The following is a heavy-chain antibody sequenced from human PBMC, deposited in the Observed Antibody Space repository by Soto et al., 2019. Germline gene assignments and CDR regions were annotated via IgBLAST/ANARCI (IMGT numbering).Heavy chain of an antibody. Sequence: PGESLKISCNGSGYSFLNNWITWVRQMPGEGLEWMGRIDLSDPYKSYSPSFHGHVSFSADTSINTAYLQWSSLRDSDTAMYYCERHGGAHYDRSGYHYAIDYWGQGTPVTVSS. CDR2: IDLSDPYK. CDR3: ERHGGAHYDRSGYHYAIDY. V-gene: IGHV5-10-1*01. J-gene: IGHJ4*02. D-gene: IGHD3-22*01. CDR1: GYSFLNNW.